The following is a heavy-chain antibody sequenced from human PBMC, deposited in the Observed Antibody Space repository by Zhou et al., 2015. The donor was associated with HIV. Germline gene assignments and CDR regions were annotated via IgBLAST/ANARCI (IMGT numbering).Heavy chain of an antibody. Sequence: QVQLVQSGAEVKKPGSSVKVSCKASGGTFSSYAISWVRQAPGQGLEWMGGIIPIFGTANYAQKFQGRVTITADESTSTAYMELSSLRSEDTAVYYCARDSLSRIAAAGTGWFDPWGQGTLVTVSS. V-gene: IGHV1-69*01. CDR3: ARDSLSRIAAAGTGWFDP. CDR1: GGTFSSYA. D-gene: IGHD6-13*01. CDR2: IIPIFGTA. J-gene: IGHJ5*02.